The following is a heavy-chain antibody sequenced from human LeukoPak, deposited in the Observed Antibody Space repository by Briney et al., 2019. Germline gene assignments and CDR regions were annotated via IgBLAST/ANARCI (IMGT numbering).Heavy chain of an antibody. V-gene: IGHV4-4*02. J-gene: IGHJ3*02. CDR1: GASISSNS. Sequence: PSGTLSLTCAVSGASISSNSSNWVRQPPGKGLEWIGEIHQSGSANYNPSLKSRVTIPLDTSENHFSLSLSSVTAADTAVYYCARGLRGVVVPTAIGAFDIWGQGTMVTVSS. D-gene: IGHD2-2*01. CDR3: ARGLRGVVVPTAIGAFDI. CDR2: IHQSGSA.